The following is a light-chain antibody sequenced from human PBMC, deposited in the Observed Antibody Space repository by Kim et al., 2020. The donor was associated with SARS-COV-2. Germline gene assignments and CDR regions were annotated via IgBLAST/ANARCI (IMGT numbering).Light chain of an antibody. J-gene: IGKJ1*01. V-gene: IGKV1-5*03. CDR1: QNVYTW. CDR2: KSS. Sequence: DIQMTQSPSTLSASVGDRVTITCRASQNVYTWLAWYQQKPGKAPKLLIYKSSGLQSGVPSRFSGSGSGTDFTLTITSLQPDDFATYYCQQYNTYPWAIGQGTKVDIK. CDR3: QQYNTYPWA.